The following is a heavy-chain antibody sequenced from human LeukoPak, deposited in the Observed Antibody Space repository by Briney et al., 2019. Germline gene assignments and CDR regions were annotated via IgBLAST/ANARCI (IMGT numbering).Heavy chain of an antibody. J-gene: IGHJ4*02. CDR1: GFSVSSNY. Sequence: GGSLRLSCAVSGFSVSSNYMSWVRQAPGKGLEWVSVIYSGGGIYYSDSVKGRFTSSRDSSKNMMYLQLNSLRVEDTAVYFCARDSHKGCWGQGALVTVSS. CDR2: IYSGGGI. D-gene: IGHD6-19*01. CDR3: ARDSHKGC. V-gene: IGHV3-66*01.